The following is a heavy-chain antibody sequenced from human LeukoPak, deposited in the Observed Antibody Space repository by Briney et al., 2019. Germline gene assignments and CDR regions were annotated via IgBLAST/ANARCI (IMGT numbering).Heavy chain of an antibody. J-gene: IGHJ4*02. Sequence: GASVKVSCKASGYTFTGYYMHWVRQAPGQGLEWMGWINPNSGGTNYAQKFQGRVTMTRDTSISTAYMELSRLRSDDTAVYYCAREVGSQSELPLFDYWGQGTLVTVSS. CDR1: GYTFTGYY. CDR3: AREVGSQSELPLFDY. CDR2: INPNSGGT. V-gene: IGHV1-2*02. D-gene: IGHD1-26*01.